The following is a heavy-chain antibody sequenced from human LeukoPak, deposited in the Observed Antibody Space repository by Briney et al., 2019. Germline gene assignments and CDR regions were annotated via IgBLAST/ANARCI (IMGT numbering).Heavy chain of an antibody. CDR3: ARFPGSAEYRHYYYMDV. J-gene: IGHJ6*03. Sequence: SETLSLTCTVSGDSISNYFWTWIRQPPGKGLESIGYIYYSGSSDYNPPLKSRPTISVDTSKTQFSLKLSSVTAADTAVYYCARFPGSAEYRHYYYMDVWGKGTTVTVSS. CDR1: GDSISNYF. V-gene: IGHV4-59*01. CDR2: IYYSGSS. D-gene: IGHD2-15*01.